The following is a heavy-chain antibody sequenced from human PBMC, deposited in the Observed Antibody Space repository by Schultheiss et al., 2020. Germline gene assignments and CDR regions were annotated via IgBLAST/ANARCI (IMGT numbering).Heavy chain of an antibody. J-gene: IGHJ4*02. V-gene: IGHV4-39*07. D-gene: IGHD2-15*01. CDR2: ILQSGGT. Sequence: SETLSLTCTVSGGSISSGGYYWTWIRQPPGKGLEWIGEILQSGGTNYNPSLKSRVSISMDTSKNQFSLKLRSVTAADTAVYYCARGANCGGGTCSSRKVDYWGQGTLVTVSS. CDR1: GGSISSGGYY. CDR3: ARGANCGGGTCSSRKVDY.